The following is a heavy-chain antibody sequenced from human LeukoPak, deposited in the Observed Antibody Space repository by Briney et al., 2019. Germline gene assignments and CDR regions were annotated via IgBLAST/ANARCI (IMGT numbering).Heavy chain of an antibody. V-gene: IGHV4-4*07. J-gene: IGHJ4*02. Sequence: SETLSLTCTVSGGSISSYYWSWIRQPAGKGLEWIGRIYTSGSTNYNPSLKSRVTMSVDTSKNQFSLKLSSVTAADTAVYYCATDGWDYYDSSGYYYRHYWGQGTLVTVSS. CDR2: IYTSGST. CDR1: GGSISSYY. D-gene: IGHD3-22*01. CDR3: ATDGWDYYDSSGYYYRHY.